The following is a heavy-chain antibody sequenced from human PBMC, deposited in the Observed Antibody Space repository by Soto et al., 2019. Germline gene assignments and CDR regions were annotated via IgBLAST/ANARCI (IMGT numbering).Heavy chain of an antibody. CDR1: GYTFTNYY. CDR3: ARADYTTAYNLDY. Sequence: GASVKVSCKASGYTFTNYYMHWVRQAPGQGLEWMGIIDPSGGRTTYAQQFQGRVTLTSDTSTSTVYMELSSLRSEDTAVYYCARADYTTAYNLDYWGQGTLVTVSS. J-gene: IGHJ4*02. V-gene: IGHV1-46*01. CDR2: IDPSGGRT. D-gene: IGHD3-3*01.